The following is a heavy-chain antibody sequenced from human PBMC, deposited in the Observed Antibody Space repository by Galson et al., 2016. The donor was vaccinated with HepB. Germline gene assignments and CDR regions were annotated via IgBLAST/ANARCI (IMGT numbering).Heavy chain of an antibody. D-gene: IGHD6-19*01. Sequence: CAISGDSVSTISASWNWIRQSPSRGLEWLGRTYYRSTWKSDYAGAVNSRITINADASKNQFSLQLNSVTPEDTAVYFCAREGRVGGIGYYFDFWGQGNLVTVSS. CDR1: GDSVSTISAS. CDR2: TYYRSTWKS. V-gene: IGHV6-1*01. CDR3: AREGRVGGIGYYFDF. J-gene: IGHJ4*02.